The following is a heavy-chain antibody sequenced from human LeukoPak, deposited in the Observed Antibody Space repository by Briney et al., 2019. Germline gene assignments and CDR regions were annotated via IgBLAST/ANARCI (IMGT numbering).Heavy chain of an antibody. CDR2: IYSGGST. CDR1: GFTVSSNY. J-gene: IGHJ4*02. Sequence: PGGSLRLSCAASGFTVSSNYMSWVRQAPGKGLEWVPVIYSGGSTYYADSVKGRFTISRDDSKNTLFLQMNSLRAEDTAVYYCARDFPGIAVAGTRPLDYWGQGTLVTVSS. D-gene: IGHD6-19*01. V-gene: IGHV3-53*01. CDR3: ARDFPGIAVAGTRPLDY.